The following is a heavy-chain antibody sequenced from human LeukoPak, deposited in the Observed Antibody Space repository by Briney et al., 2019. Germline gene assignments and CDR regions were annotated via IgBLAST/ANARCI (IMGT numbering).Heavy chain of an antibody. V-gene: IGHV4-59*01. J-gene: IGHJ3*02. D-gene: IGHD3-9*01. CDR2: IYYSGST. CDR3: ARGPGDILTGEDAFDI. Sequence: SETLSLTCTVSGGSISSYYWSWIRQPPGKGLEWIGNIYYSGSTNYNPSLKSRVTISVDTSKNQFSLKLSSVTAADTAVYYCARGPGDILTGEDAFDIWGQGTMVTVSS. CDR1: GGSISSYY.